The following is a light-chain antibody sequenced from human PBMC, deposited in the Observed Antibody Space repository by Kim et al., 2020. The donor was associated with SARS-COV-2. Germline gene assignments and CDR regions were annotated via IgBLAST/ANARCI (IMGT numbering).Light chain of an antibody. V-gene: IGKV4-1*01. J-gene: IGKJ2*01. CDR1: QSVLYSSNNMNY. CDR3: QQYYSTPPYT. CDR2: WAS. Sequence: DIVMTQSPDSLAVSLGERATINCKSSQSVLYSSNNMNYLSWYQHKPGQPPKLLIYWASTRESGVPDRFSGSGSGTDFTLTISSLQAEDVAVYFCQQYYSTPPYTFGQGTKLEI.